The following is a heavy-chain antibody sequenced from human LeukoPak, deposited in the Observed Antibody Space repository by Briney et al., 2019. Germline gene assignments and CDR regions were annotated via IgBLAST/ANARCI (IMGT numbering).Heavy chain of an antibody. J-gene: IGHJ4*02. Sequence: GGSPRLSCAASGFIFSDYGMLWVRQAPGKGLEWVSFIRSDGGQEFYADSVKGRFTISRDNAKNSLYLQMNSLRAEDTAVYYCARVCSGWENYFDYWGQGTLVTVSS. CDR2: IRSDGGQE. CDR1: GFIFSDYG. CDR3: ARVCSGWENYFDY. D-gene: IGHD6-19*01. V-gene: IGHV3-30*02.